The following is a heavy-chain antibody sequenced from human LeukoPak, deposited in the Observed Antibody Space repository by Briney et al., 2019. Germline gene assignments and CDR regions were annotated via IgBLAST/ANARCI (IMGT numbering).Heavy chain of an antibody. Sequence: SETLSLTCTVSGVSVSSYYWIWIRQPTGRGLEWIGRIDASGSTNFNPSLKSRVTMSVDTSKNQFSLKLSSVTAADTAVYYCAREAAAAAPRVFDYWGQGTLVTVSS. CDR3: AREAAAAAPRVFDY. CDR1: GVSVSSYY. V-gene: IGHV4-4*07. CDR2: IDASGST. D-gene: IGHD6-13*01. J-gene: IGHJ4*02.